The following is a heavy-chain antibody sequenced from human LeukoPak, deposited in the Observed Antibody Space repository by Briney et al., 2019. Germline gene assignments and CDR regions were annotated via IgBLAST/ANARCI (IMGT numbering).Heavy chain of an antibody. CDR1: GFTFSSYD. V-gene: IGHV3-13*01. CDR3: ARGSGSYWYFEL. CDR2: IGTAGDT. J-gene: IGHJ2*01. D-gene: IGHD1-26*01. Sequence: GGSLRLSCAASGFTFSSYDMHWVRQATGKGLEWVSAIGTAGDTYYPGSVKGRFTISRENAKNSLYLQMNSLRAGDTAVYYCARGSGSYWYFELWGRGTLVTVSS.